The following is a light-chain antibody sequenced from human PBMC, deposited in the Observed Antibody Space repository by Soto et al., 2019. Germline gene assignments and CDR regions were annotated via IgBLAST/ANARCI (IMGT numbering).Light chain of an antibody. V-gene: IGKV1-5*01. Sequence: DIQMTQSPSTLSASVGDRVTITCRASRSVSGWLAWYQQKPGKAPKLLIYDASRLYSGVPSRFSGSGSGTDFTLTISSLQPDDFATYYCQQYNSQLTFGQGTKVDIK. CDR1: RSVSGW. J-gene: IGKJ1*01. CDR3: QQYNSQLT. CDR2: DAS.